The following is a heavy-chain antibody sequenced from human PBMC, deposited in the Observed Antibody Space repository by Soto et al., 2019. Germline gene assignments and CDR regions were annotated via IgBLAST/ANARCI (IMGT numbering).Heavy chain of an antibody. CDR3: ARMWFGELLRLYYYYGMDV. CDR1: GFTFSSSG. CDR2: IWYDGSNK. V-gene: IGHV3-33*01. Sequence: PGGSLRLSCAASGFTFSSSGMHWVRQAPGKGLEWVAVIWYDGSNKYYADSVKGRFTISRDNSKNTLYLQMNSLRAEDTAVYYSARMWFGELLRLYYYYGMDVWGQGTTVTVSS. D-gene: IGHD3-10*01. J-gene: IGHJ6*02.